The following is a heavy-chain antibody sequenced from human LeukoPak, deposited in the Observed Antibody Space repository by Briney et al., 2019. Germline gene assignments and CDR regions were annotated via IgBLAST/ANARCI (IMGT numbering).Heavy chain of an antibody. Sequence: ASVKVSCKASGYTFTSYYMHWVRQAPGQGLEWMGIINPSGGSTNYAQKFQGRVTITADKSTSTAYMELSSLRSEDTAVYYCARSSYSYGYEDYWGQGTLVTVSS. CDR1: GYTFTSYY. CDR2: INPSGGST. J-gene: IGHJ4*02. D-gene: IGHD5-18*01. V-gene: IGHV1-46*01. CDR3: ARSSYSYGYEDY.